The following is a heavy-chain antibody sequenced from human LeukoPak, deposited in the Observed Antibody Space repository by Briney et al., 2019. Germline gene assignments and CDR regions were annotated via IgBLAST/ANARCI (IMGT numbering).Heavy chain of an antibody. J-gene: IGHJ4*02. CDR2: ISAIKNST. CDR3: ATVDATKWNYG. CDR1: GFTFSNYS. D-gene: IGHD1-7*01. V-gene: IGHV3-48*01. Sequence: GGSLRLSCAASGFTFSNYSMNWVRQAPGKGLEWVSYISAIKNSTYYADSVKGRFTISRDNAKDSLYLQMNSLRVEDTAVYYCATVDATKWNYGGGQGTLVIVSS.